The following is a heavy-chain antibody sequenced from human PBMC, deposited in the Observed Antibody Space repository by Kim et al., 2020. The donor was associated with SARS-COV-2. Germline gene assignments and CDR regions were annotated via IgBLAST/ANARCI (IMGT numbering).Heavy chain of an antibody. Sequence: TRYSPTIQGQVTISADKSISTAYLQWSSLKASDTAMYYCARREQQLDLKYWGQGTLVTVSS. J-gene: IGHJ4*02. D-gene: IGHD6-13*01. CDR3: ARREQQLDLKY. CDR2: T. V-gene: IGHV5-51*01.